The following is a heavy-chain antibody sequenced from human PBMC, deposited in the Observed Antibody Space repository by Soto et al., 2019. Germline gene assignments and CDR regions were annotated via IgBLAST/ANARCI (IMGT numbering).Heavy chain of an antibody. CDR2: INHSGST. CDR3: ARSKVRGVMGLGYYYYYGMDV. D-gene: IGHD3-10*01. Sequence: SETLSLTCAGYGGSFSGYYWSWIRQPPGKGLEWIGEINHSGSTNYNPSLKSRVTISVDTSKNQFSLKLSSVTAADTAVYYCARSKVRGVMGLGYYYYYGMDVWGQGTTVTVSS. V-gene: IGHV4-34*01. CDR1: GGSFSGYY. J-gene: IGHJ6*02.